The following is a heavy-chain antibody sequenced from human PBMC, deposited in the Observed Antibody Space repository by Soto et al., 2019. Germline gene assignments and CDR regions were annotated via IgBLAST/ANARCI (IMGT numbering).Heavy chain of an antibody. CDR3: AREGEELLWNEINY. D-gene: IGHD3-10*01. J-gene: IGHJ4*02. CDR2: INAGNGNT. V-gene: IGHV1-3*01. CDR1: GYTFTSYA. Sequence: QVQLVQSGAEVKKPGASVKVSCKASGYTFTSYAMHWVRQAPGQRLEWMGWINAGNGNTKYSQKFQGRVTITRDTSASTAYMELSSLRSEDTAVYYCAREGEELLWNEINYWGQGTLVTVSS.